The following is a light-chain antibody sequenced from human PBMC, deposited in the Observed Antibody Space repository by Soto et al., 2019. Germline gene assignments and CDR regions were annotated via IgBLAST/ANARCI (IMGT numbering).Light chain of an antibody. V-gene: IGKV2-28*01. CDR1: QSLLYSNGYNY. J-gene: IGKJ2*01. Sequence: DIVMTQSPLSLPVTPGEPASISCRSSQSLLYSNGYNYLDWYLQKPGQSPQLLIYLCSSRAYGVPDRFSGSGSGTDFTLKISRVEAEDVGVYYCMQDLQTPYTFGQGTKLEIK. CDR2: LCS. CDR3: MQDLQTPYT.